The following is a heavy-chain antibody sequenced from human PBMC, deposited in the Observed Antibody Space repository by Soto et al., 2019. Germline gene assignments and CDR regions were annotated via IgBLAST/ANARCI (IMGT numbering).Heavy chain of an antibody. J-gene: IGHJ4*02. D-gene: IGHD2-8*01. Sequence: QVQLVESGGGVVQPGGSLRLSCAPSGFTFSTSVMHWVRQAPGTGLEWMAILSYGGVNKYYADSVKGRFTISRDISESTLYMQMNSLRTEDTAVYYCARDEFEDGRCHFDYWGQGTLVSVSS. CDR2: LSYGGVNK. V-gene: IGHV3-30*03. CDR3: ARDEFEDGRCHFDY. CDR1: GFTFSTSV.